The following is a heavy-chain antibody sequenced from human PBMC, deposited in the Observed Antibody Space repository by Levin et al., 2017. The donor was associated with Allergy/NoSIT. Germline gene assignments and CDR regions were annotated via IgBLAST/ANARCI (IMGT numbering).Heavy chain of an antibody. CDR2: IYYSGST. J-gene: IGHJ4*02. D-gene: IGHD6-6*01. CDR3: ARRPSTSYLDY. V-gene: IGHV4-61*01. CDR1: GGSVSSVSYY. Sequence: SQTLSLTCTVSGGSVSSVSYYWSWIRQPPGKGLEWIGYIYYSGSTSYNPSLKSRVTISVDTSKNQFSLKLSSVTAADTAVYYCARRPSTSYLDYWGQGTLVTVSS.